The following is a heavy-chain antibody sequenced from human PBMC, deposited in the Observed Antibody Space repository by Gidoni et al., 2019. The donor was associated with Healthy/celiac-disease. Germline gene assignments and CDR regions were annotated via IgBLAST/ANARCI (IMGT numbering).Heavy chain of an antibody. J-gene: IGHJ4*02. V-gene: IGHV3-23*01. CDR2: ISGSGGST. Sequence: EVQLLEAGGGLVQPGGSLRLSCAASGFNFSSYAMSWVRQAPGKGLEWVSAISGSGGSTYYADSVKGRFTISRDNSKNTLYLQMNSLRAEDTAVYYCAKSGGWLGGYFDYWGQGTLVTVSS. CDR3: AKSGGWLGGYFDY. D-gene: IGHD3-10*01. CDR1: GFNFSSYA.